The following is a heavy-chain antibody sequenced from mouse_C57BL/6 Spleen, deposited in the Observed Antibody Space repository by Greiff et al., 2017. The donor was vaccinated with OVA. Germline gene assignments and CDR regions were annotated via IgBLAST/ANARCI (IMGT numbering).Heavy chain of an antibody. CDR3: ARYNYGSSDY. CDR2: IRNKANGYTT. V-gene: IGHV7-3*01. J-gene: IGHJ2*01. CDR1: GFTFTDYY. Sequence: EVKLMESGGGLVQPGGSLSLSCAASGFTFTDYYMSWVRQPPGKALEWLGFIRNKANGYTTEYNASVKGRFTISRDNSQSILYLQMNALRAEDSATYYCARYNYGSSDYWGQGTTLTVSS. D-gene: IGHD1-1*01.